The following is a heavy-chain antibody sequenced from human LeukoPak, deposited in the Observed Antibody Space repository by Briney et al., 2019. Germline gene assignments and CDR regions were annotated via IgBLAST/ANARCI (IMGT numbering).Heavy chain of an antibody. CDR3: ARAGRMTTVTGSNWYFDL. D-gene: IGHD4-17*01. CDR1: GGTFSSYA. V-gene: IGHV1-69*13. Sequence: VQVSCKASGGTFSSYAISWVRQAPGQGLEWMGGIIPIFGTANYAQKFQGRVTITADESTSTAYMELSSLRSEDTAVYYCARAGRMTTVTGSNWYFDLWGRGTLVTVSS. J-gene: IGHJ2*01. CDR2: IIPIFGTA.